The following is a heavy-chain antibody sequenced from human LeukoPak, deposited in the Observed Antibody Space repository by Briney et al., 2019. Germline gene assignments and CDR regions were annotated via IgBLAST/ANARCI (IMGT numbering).Heavy chain of an antibody. J-gene: IGHJ6*02. CDR2: ISGGSEDT. D-gene: IGHD6-13*01. CDR3: ARTIAQYSNSWLYFYYGSDV. CDR1: GFTFDSYA. Sequence: GGSLRLSCTASGFTFDSYAMSWVRQAPGKGLEWVSSISGGSEDTYYADSVKGRLTISRDNSKSTLYLQMNSLRAEDTAVYYCARTIAQYSNSWLYFYYGSDVWGQGTTVTVSS. V-gene: IGHV3-23*01.